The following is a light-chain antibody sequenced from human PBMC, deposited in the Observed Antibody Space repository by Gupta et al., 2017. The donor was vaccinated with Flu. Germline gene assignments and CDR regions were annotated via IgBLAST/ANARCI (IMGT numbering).Light chain of an antibody. CDR1: QSISSY. CDR2: AAS. J-gene: IGKJ3*01. V-gene: IGKV1-39*01. Sequence: DIPMTQSPSSPSASVGDRVTITCRASQSISSYLHWYQQKPGKAPKLLIYAASSLQSGVPSRFSDSGSGTDFTLTISRLQPEDFATYYCQQIDSTPQTFGHGTKVDIK. CDR3: QQIDSTPQT.